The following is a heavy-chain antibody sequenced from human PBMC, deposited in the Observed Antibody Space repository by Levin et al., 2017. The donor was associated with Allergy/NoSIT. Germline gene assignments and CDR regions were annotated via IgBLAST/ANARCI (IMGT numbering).Heavy chain of an antibody. CDR1: GGSVSSGSYY. CDR3: ASDYEAGWNFEL. V-gene: IGHV4-61*01. CDR2: IYYSGST. D-gene: IGHD5-12*01. J-gene: IGHJ2*01. Sequence: PGGSLRLSCTVSGGSVSSGSYYWSWIRQSPGKGLEWIGYIYYSGSTNYNPSLKSRVTISIDTSKNQFSLKLNSVTAADTAVYYCASDYEAGWNFELWGRGTLVTVSS.